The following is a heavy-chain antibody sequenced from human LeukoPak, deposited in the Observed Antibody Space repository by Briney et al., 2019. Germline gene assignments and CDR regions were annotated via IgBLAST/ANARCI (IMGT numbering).Heavy chain of an antibody. Sequence: SETLSLTCTVSGGSISSGDYYWSWIRQPPGKGLEWIGYIYYSGSTYYNPSLKSRVTISVDTSKNQFSLKLSSVTAADTAVHYCAREPDDYGGNSGGGYFDYWGQGTLVTVSS. CDR3: AREPDDYGGNSGGGYFDY. V-gene: IGHV4-30-4*01. J-gene: IGHJ4*02. D-gene: IGHD4-23*01. CDR1: GGSISSGDYY. CDR2: IYYSGST.